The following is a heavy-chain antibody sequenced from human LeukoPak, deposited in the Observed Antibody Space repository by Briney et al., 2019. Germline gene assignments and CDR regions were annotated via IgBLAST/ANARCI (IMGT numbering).Heavy chain of an antibody. D-gene: IGHD6-13*01. V-gene: IGHV4-59*01. J-gene: IGHJ2*01. CDR3: ARVYYSSSYDYWYFDL. CDR1: GGSISNYY. CDR2: IYYSGTT. Sequence: SETLSLTCTVSGGSISNYYWNWIRQPPGKGLEWIGYIYYSGTTNYNPSLKSRVSMSVDTSKNHFSLKLTSVTAADTAFYYCARVYYSSSYDYWYFDLWGRGTLVTVSS.